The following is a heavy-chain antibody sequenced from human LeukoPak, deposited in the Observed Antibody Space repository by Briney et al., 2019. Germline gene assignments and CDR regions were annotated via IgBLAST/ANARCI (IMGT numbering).Heavy chain of an antibody. CDR3: ARRYGSGSYYKARWFDP. D-gene: IGHD3-10*01. CDR1: GGSFGGYY. CDR2: INHSGST. Sequence: PSETLSLTCAVYGGSFGGYYWSWIRQPPGKGLEWIGEINHSGSTNYNPSLKSRVTISVDTSKNQFSLKLSSVTAADTAVYYCARRYGSGSYYKARWFDPWGQGTLVTVSP. J-gene: IGHJ5*02. V-gene: IGHV4-34*01.